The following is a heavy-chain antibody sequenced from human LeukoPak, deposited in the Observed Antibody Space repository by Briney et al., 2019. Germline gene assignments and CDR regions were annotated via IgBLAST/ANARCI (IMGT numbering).Heavy chain of an antibody. Sequence: ASVKVSCKASGYTFTGYYMHWVRRAPGQGLEWMGRINPNSGGTNYAQKFQGRVTMTRDTSISTAYMELSRLRSDDTAVYYCARVPPPMVRGVIRDYWGQGTLVTVSS. CDR3: ARVPPPMVRGVIRDY. V-gene: IGHV1-2*06. CDR1: GYTFTGYY. J-gene: IGHJ4*02. D-gene: IGHD3-10*01. CDR2: INPNSGGT.